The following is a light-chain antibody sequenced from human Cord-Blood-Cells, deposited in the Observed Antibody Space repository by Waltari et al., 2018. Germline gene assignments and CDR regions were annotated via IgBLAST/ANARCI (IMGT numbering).Light chain of an antibody. Sequence: AIRMTQSPSSFSASTGDRVTITCRSSQGISSYLAWYQQKPGKAPKLLIYASSTFRNGVPSRFSGSGSGTDFTLAISCLQSEDFATYYCQQYYSYPYTFGQGTKLEIK. V-gene: IGKV1-8*01. CDR2: ASS. CDR1: QGISSY. CDR3: QQYYSYPYT. J-gene: IGKJ2*01.